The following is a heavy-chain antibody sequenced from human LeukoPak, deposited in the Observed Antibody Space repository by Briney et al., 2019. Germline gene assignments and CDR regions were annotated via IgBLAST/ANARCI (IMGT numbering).Heavy chain of an antibody. CDR2: IIPIFGTA. J-gene: IGHJ5*02. D-gene: IGHD4-17*01. V-gene: IGHV1-69*13. CDR3: ARVGEDYGENWFDP. Sequence: SVKVPCTASGGTFSSYAISWVRQAPGQGLEWMGGIIPIFGTANYAQKFQGRVTITADESTSTAYMELSSLRSEDTVVYYCARVGEDYGENWFDPWGQGTLVTVSS. CDR1: GGTFSSYA.